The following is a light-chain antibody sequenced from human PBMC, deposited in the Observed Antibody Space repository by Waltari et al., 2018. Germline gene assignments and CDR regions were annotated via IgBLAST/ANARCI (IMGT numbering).Light chain of an antibody. CDR1: SSDVGGYNY. Sequence: QSAQTQPASVSGSPGQSITISCTGTSSDVGGYNYVPWYQQHPGKAPKLMIYDVSKRPSGVSNRFSGSKSGNTASLTISGLQAEDEADYYCSSYTSSSTLVFGGGTKLTVL. CDR2: DVS. V-gene: IGLV2-14*01. CDR3: SSYTSSSTLV. J-gene: IGLJ2*01.